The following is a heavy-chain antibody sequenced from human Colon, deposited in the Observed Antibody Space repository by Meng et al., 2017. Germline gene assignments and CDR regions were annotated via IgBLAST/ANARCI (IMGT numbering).Heavy chain of an antibody. V-gene: IGHV3-23*01. CDR1: GFTFSSYS. J-gene: IGHJ4*02. Sequence: GGSLRLSCAASGFTFSSYSMSWVRQAPGKGLEWVSVISDRGGGTYYTDSVKGRFTISRDNSKNTLYLQMNSLRAEDTAVYYCAKKRGSSAWYGDYWGQGTLVTVSS. CDR2: ISDRGGGT. D-gene: IGHD6-19*01. CDR3: AKKRGSSAWYGDY.